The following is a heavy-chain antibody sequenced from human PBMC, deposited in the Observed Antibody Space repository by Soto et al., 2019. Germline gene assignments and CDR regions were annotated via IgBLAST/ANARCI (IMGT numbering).Heavy chain of an antibody. Sequence: ASVKVSCKASGYTFTNYYLYWVRQSPGQGLEWMGIINPSAGSSSYAQRFQGRVTMTWDTSTTTVYMELSSLRSEDTAGYYCARVRGYTTTHYLDYWGQGTLVTVSS. V-gene: IGHV1-46*01. CDR2: INPSAGSS. D-gene: IGHD2-2*02. CDR1: GYTFTNYY. CDR3: ARVRGYTTTHYLDY. J-gene: IGHJ4*02.